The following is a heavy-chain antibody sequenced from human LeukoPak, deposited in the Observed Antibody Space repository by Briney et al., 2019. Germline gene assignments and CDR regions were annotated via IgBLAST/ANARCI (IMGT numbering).Heavy chain of an antibody. V-gene: IGHV3-30*18. CDR2: ISYDGSNK. CDR1: GFTFSSYW. D-gene: IGHD6-6*01. J-gene: IGHJ4*02. Sequence: TGGSLRLSCAASGFTFSSYWMSWVRQAPGKGLEWVAVISYDGSNKYYADSVKGRFTISRDNSKNTLYLQMNSLRAEDTAVYYCAKVQYSSSSAATYFDYWGQGTLVTVSS. CDR3: AKVQYSSSSAATYFDY.